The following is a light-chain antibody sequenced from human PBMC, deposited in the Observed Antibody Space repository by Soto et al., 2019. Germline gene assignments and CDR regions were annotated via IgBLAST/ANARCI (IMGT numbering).Light chain of an antibody. Sequence: AIQMTQSPSSLSASVGDRVTITCRASQGIRNDLGWYQQKPGKAPKLLIYATSSLETGVPSRFSGSGSGTDFTLTISSLQPEDFATYYCLQDYIYTPTFGQGTKLEIK. V-gene: IGKV1-6*01. CDR2: ATS. CDR1: QGIRND. J-gene: IGKJ2*01. CDR3: LQDYIYTPT.